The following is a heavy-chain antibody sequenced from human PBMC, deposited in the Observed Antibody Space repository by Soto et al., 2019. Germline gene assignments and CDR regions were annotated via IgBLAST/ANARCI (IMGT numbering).Heavy chain of an antibody. D-gene: IGHD3-3*01. CDR1: GGSISSGGYY. J-gene: IGHJ6*02. CDR2: IHYSGST. V-gene: IGHV4-31*03. Sequence: SETLSLTCTVSGGSISSGGYYWSWIRQHPGKGLEWIGYIHYSGSTYYNPSLKSRVTISVDTSKNQFSLKLSSVTAADTAVYYCARDRVYYDFXSGYLAAGYYYYYGMDVWGQGTTVTVSS. CDR3: ARDRVYYDFXSGYLAAGYYYYYGMDV.